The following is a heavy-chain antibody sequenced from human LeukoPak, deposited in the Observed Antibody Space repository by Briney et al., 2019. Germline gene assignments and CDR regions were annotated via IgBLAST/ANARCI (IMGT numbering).Heavy chain of an antibody. V-gene: IGHV4-31*03. CDR3: ARQDYGGHYYYGMDV. CDR1: GGSISSGGYF. J-gene: IGHJ6*04. Sequence: SETLSLTCTVSGGSISSGGYFWSWIRQHPGKGLEWIGYIYYSGSTYYNPSLKSRVTISVDTSKNQFSLKLSSVTAADTAVYYCARQDYGGHYYYGMDVWGKGTTVTVFS. CDR2: IYYSGST. D-gene: IGHD4/OR15-4a*01.